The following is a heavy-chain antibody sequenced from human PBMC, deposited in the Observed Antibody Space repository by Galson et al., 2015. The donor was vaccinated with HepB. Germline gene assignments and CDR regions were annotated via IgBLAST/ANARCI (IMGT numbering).Heavy chain of an antibody. V-gene: IGHV3-7*03. CDR2: INQDGSEK. CDR3: ARGSGSSIDY. D-gene: IGHD1-26*01. J-gene: IGHJ4*02. CDR1: GFIFSRYW. Sequence: SLRLSCAVSGFIFSRYWMSWVRQAPGKGLEWVANINQDGSEKKYVDSVKGRFTISRDNPKNSLYLQMNSLRAEDTAVYYCARGSGSSIDYWGQGTLVTVSS.